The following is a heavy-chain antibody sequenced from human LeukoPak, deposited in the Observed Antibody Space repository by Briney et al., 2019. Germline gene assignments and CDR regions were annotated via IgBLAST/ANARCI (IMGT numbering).Heavy chain of an antibody. CDR2: ISYDGGNK. D-gene: IGHD5-12*01. V-gene: IGHV3-30-3*01. CDR1: GFTFSSYV. CDR3: ARGGWLRFADSGYFDY. J-gene: IGHJ4*02. Sequence: PGGSLRLSCAASGFTFSSYVMHWVRQAPGKGLEWVALISYDGGNKYYADSVKGRFTISRDNSKNTLYLQMNSLRVEDTAVYYCARGGWLRFADSGYFDYRGQGTLVTVSS.